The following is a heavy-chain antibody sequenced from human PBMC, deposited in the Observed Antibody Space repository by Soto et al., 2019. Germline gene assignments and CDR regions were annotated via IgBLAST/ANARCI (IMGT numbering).Heavy chain of an antibody. D-gene: IGHD3-9*01. J-gene: IGHJ3*02. V-gene: IGHV3-74*01. CDR1: GFTFSSYW. CDR3: ARGQLRYFDWLSRDDAFDI. Sequence: GGSLRLSCAASGFTFSSYWMHWVRQAPGKGLVWVSRINSDGSSTSYADSVKGRFTISRDNAKNTLYLQMNSLRAEDTAVYYCARGQLRYFDWLSRDDAFDIWGQGTMVTVSS. CDR2: INSDGSST.